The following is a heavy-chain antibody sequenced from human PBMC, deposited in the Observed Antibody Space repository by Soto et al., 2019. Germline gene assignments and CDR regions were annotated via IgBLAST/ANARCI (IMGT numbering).Heavy chain of an antibody. Sequence: VQLVQSGAEEKQPGASVRLSCKASGYDFSSYAMHWVRQARGQRLEWMGWINIGSGNTEYSQNFQDRITITRDTSSSTVYMELNSLKSEDTAVYYCARDGGDCGYRLIYYYYIGLDVWGQGTMVTVSS. CDR3: ARDGGDCGYRLIYYYYIGLDV. CDR2: INIGSGNT. V-gene: IGHV1-3*05. CDR1: GYDFSSYA. J-gene: IGHJ6*02. D-gene: IGHD5-12*01.